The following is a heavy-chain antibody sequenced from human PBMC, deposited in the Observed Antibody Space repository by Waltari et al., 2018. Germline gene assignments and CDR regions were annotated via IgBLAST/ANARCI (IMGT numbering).Heavy chain of an antibody. V-gene: IGHV3-30*18. D-gene: IGHD3-10*01. CDR1: GFSVSDFG. CDR2: AFFDGIKT. CDR3: AKDAFGNTYLDH. Sequence: QVQLVESGGGVVQPGMSLRLSCAASGFSVSDFGMHWVRQAPDKGLEWVELAFFDGIKTDYADSGRGRFTISRDDSKNTLYLDINNLRVDDTGIYYCAKDAFGNTYLDHWGQGTVVTVSS. J-gene: IGHJ5*02.